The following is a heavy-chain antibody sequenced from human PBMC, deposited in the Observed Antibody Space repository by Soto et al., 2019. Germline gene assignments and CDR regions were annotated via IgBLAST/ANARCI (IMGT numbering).Heavy chain of an antibody. CDR3: ARFRNGGYSYGKTYYYYYGMDV. Sequence: FCAASGFTFSDYYMSWIRQAPGKGLEWVSYISSSSSYTNYADSVKGRFTISRDNAKNSLYLQMNSLRAEDTAVYYCARFRNGGYSYGKTYYYYYGMDVSGHGTTVTVSS. J-gene: IGHJ6*02. CDR1: GFTFSDYY. V-gene: IGHV3-11*06. CDR2: ISSSSSYT. D-gene: IGHD5-18*01.